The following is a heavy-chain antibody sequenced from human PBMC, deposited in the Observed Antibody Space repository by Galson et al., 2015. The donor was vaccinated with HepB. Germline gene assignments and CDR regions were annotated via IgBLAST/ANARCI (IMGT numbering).Heavy chain of an antibody. J-gene: IGHJ3*02. CDR1: GYTFTSYY. Sequence: SVKVSCKASGYTFTSYYMHWVRQAPGQGLQWMGVISPSGGDTSYAQHFQGRVTMTRDTSTSTVYMELSSLRSEDTALYYCARNRFTMIVDDAFDIWGQGTMVTVSS. CDR3: ARNRFTMIVDDAFDI. D-gene: IGHD3-22*01. V-gene: IGHV1-46*01. CDR2: ISPSGGDT.